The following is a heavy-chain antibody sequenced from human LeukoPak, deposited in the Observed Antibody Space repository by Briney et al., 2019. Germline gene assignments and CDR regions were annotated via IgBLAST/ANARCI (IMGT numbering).Heavy chain of an antibody. CDR1: GFTFSDYY. CDR2: FSSSGSTI. CDR3: ARVRYDSSGHHDY. Sequence: GGSLRLSCAASGFTFSDYYMSWIRQALGKGLEWVSYFSSSGSTIYYADSVKGRFTISRDNAKNSLYLRMNSPRALDTAVHYCARVRYDSSGHHDYWGQGTLVTVSS. D-gene: IGHD3-22*01. V-gene: IGHV3-11*04. J-gene: IGHJ4*02.